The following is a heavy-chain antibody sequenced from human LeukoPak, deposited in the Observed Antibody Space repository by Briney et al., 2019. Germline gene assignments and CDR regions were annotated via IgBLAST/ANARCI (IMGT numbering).Heavy chain of an antibody. Sequence: GASVKVSCKASGYTFTSYGISWVRQAPGQGLEWMGWISAYNGNTNYAQKLQGRVTMTTDTSTSTAYMELRSLRSEDTAVYYCARQGNYDSSGYYYYWGQGTLVTVSS. CDR2: ISAYNGNT. J-gene: IGHJ4*02. CDR1: GYTFTSYG. D-gene: IGHD3-22*01. V-gene: IGHV1-18*01. CDR3: ARQGNYDSSGYYYY.